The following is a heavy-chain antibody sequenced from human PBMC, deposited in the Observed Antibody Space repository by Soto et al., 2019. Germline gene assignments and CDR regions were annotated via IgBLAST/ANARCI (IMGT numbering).Heavy chain of an antibody. J-gene: IGHJ5*02. D-gene: IGHD2-2*01. CDR2: ISGSGGST. CDR1: GFTFSSYA. CDR3: AKDLLGYCSSTSCYDWFDP. Sequence: GGSLRLSCAASGFTFSSYAMSWVRQAPGKGLEWVSAISGSGGSTYYADSVKGRFTISRDNSKNTLYLQMNSLRAEDTAVYYYAKDLLGYCSSTSCYDWFDPWGQGTLVTVSS. V-gene: IGHV3-23*01.